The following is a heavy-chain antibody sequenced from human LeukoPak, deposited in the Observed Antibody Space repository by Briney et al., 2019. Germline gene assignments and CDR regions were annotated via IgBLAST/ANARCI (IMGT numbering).Heavy chain of an antibody. CDR3: ASTIVVVPAASIAYYYYMDV. CDR2: IYYSGST. Sequence: SETLSLTCTVSGGSISSSSYYWGWIRQPPGKGLEWIGSIYYSGSTYYNPSLKSRVTISVDTSKNQFPLKLSSVTAADTAVYYCASTIVVVPAASIAYYYYMDVWGKGTTVTVSS. CDR1: GGSISSSSYY. D-gene: IGHD2-2*01. J-gene: IGHJ6*03. V-gene: IGHV4-39*06.